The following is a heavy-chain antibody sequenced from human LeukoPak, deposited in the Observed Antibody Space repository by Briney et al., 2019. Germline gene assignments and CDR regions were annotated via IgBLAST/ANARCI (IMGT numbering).Heavy chain of an antibody. Sequence: GGSLRLSCAASGFTFSSYAMTWVRQAPGKGLEWVSAISGSGGNTYYADSVKGRFTISRDNSKNTLYLQMNTLRAEDTALYYCAKESAGSYYWIDSWGQGTLVTVSS. CDR1: GFTFSSYA. V-gene: IGHV3-23*01. CDR3: AKESAGSYYWIDS. CDR2: ISGSGGNT. J-gene: IGHJ4*02. D-gene: IGHD3-10*01.